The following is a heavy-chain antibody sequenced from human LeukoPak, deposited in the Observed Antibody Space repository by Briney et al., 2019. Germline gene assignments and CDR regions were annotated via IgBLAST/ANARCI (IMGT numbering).Heavy chain of an antibody. CDR1: GFTFSCSA. CDR3: AKGAIAALNAYFDY. J-gene: IGHJ4*02. CDR2: ISGSGGNT. D-gene: IGHD2-15*01. V-gene: IGHV3-23*01. Sequence: GGTLRLSCAASGFTFSCSAMSWVRHAPGKGLEWVSAISGSGGNTYYADSVKGRFTVSRDNYKNTLYLQMNSLRAEDTAVYYCAKGAIAALNAYFDYWDQGTLVTVSS.